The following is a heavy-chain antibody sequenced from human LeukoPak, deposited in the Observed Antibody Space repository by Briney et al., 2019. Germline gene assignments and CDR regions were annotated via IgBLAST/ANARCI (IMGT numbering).Heavy chain of an antibody. CDR3: ARDPINNWNDQMNDAFDI. D-gene: IGHD1-20*01. CDR1: GYTFTDYH. V-gene: IGHV1-69-2*01. Sequence: ASVKVSCKTSGYTFTDYHIHWILQAPGKGLEWMGRIDPQDGKTKLAARFQGRLTISADTSTDTSYMDLSSLTSEDTAVYYCARDPINNWNDQMNDAFDIWGQGTMVTVSS. J-gene: IGHJ3*02. CDR2: IDPQDGKT.